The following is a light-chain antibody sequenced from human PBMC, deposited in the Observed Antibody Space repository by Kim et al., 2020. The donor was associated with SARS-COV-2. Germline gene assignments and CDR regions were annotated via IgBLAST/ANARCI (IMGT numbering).Light chain of an antibody. CDR2: TTI. CDR1: ASPVSSGRY. V-gene: IGLV8-61*01. J-gene: IGLJ3*02. CDR3: VLYMGGGISV. Sequence: GGAVPLTCGVAASPVSSGRYASRYRQTPGQAPRTLIYTTITRASGVADRFSGSILGDKAALTISGAQAGDESDYYCVLYMGGGISVFGGGTQLTVL.